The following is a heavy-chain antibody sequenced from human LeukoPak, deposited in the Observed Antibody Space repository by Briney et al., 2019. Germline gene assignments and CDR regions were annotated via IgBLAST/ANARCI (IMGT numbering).Heavy chain of an antibody. CDR2: INPNSGGT. V-gene: IGHV1-2*02. CDR3: ARDTGQWLAEYYFDY. Sequence: ASVKVSCKASGYTFTGYYMHWVRQAPGQGLEWMGWINPNSGGTNYAQKFQGRVTMTRDTSISTAYMELSRLRSDDTAVYYCARDTGQWLAEYYFDYWGQGTLVTVSS. D-gene: IGHD6-19*01. J-gene: IGHJ4*02. CDR1: GYTFTGYY.